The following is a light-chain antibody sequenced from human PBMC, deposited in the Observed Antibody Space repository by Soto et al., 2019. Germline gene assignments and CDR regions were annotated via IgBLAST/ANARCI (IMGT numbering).Light chain of an antibody. CDR3: QQYYSYPLT. V-gene: IGKV1-8*01. CDR2: AAS. CDR1: QGISSY. J-gene: IGKJ4*01. Sequence: AIRMTQSPSSFSASTGDRVTITCRASQGISSYLAWYQQKPGKAPKRLIYAASPLQSGVPSRFSGSGSGTDFTLTISCLQSEDFATYYCQQYYSYPLTVGGGTKVEIK.